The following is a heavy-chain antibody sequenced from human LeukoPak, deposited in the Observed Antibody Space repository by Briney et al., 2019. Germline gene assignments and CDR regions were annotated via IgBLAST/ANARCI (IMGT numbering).Heavy chain of an antibody. J-gene: IGHJ4*02. D-gene: IGHD3-22*01. Sequence: GRSLRLSCAASGFTFSSYAMHWVRQAPGKGLEWVSSISSSSSYIYYADSVKGRFTISRDNAKNSLYLQMNSLRAEDTAVYYCARDRIVGGYGYWGQGTLVTVSS. V-gene: IGHV3-21*01. CDR1: GFTFSSYA. CDR3: ARDRIVGGYGY. CDR2: ISSSSSYI.